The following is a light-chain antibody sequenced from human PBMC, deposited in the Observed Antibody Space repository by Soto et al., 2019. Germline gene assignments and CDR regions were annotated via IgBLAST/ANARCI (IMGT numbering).Light chain of an antibody. CDR3: QQXNSYPLT. Sequence: DIQMTQSPSSLSASVGXXXXXXXXASXXISXXLAWFQQKPGKAPKSLIYAASSLQSGVPSKFSGSGSGTDFTLTISSLQPEDXATXXXQQXNSYPLTFGGGTKVEIK. J-gene: IGKJ4*01. CDR2: AAS. V-gene: IGKV1-16*02. CDR1: XXISXX.